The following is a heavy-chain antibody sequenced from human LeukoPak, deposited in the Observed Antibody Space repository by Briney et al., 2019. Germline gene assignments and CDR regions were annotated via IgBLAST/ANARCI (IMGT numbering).Heavy chain of an antibody. J-gene: IGHJ4*01. D-gene: IGHD2-2*01. CDR1: GFTFGDYA. CDR3: TRVSSSTYYFDY. Sequence: GGSLRLSCTASGFTFGDYAMSWVRQAPGKGLEWVGFIRSKAYGGTTEYAASVKGRLTISRDDSKSIAYLQMNSLKTEDTAVYYCTRVSSSTYYFDYWGQGTLVTVSS. V-gene: IGHV3-49*04. CDR2: IRSKAYGGTT.